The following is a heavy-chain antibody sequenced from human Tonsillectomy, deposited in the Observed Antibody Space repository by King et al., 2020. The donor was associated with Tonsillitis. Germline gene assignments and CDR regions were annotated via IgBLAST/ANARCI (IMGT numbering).Heavy chain of an antibody. CDR1: GGSISSSNW. J-gene: IGHJ6*02. D-gene: IGHD3-10*01. CDR3: ARDNRLGDGSGSYPRRYYYYYYGMDV. V-gene: IGHV4-4*02. Sequence: VQLQESGPGLVKPSGTLSLTCAVSGGSISSSNWWSWVRQPPGKGLEWIGEIYHSGSTNYNPSLKSRVTISVDKSKNQFSLKLSSVTAADTAVYYCARDNRLGDGSGSYPRRYYYYYYGMDVWGQGTTVTVSS. CDR2: IYHSGST.